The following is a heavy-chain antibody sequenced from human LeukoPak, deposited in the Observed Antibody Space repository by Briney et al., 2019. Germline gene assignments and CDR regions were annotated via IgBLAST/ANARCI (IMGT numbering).Heavy chain of an antibody. D-gene: IGHD6-13*01. J-gene: IGHJ5*02. CDR2: IVSGGST. Sequence: SETLSLTCTVSTDSISSGNYYWGWVRQSPGQGLEWIGSIVSGGSTYHNPSLKSRVTMSIDTSNNQFSLKLSSVTAADTAVYYCAREGDSSSWSFDPWGQGTLVTVSS. V-gene: IGHV4-39*07. CDR1: TDSISSGNYY. CDR3: AREGDSSSWSFDP.